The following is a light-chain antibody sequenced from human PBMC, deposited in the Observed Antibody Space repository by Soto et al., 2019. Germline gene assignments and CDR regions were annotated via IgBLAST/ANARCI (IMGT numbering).Light chain of an antibody. CDR2: GVS. V-gene: IGKV3-15*01. CDR3: KQYNNWPPIT. Sequence: EIVMTQSPATLSASPGERATLSCRASQSVSSNLAWYQQKPGQAPRLLIYGVSTRATGTPARFSGSGSGTEFTLTISSLQSEDFAVYYCKQYNNWPPITFGQGTRLEIK. J-gene: IGKJ5*01. CDR1: QSVSSN.